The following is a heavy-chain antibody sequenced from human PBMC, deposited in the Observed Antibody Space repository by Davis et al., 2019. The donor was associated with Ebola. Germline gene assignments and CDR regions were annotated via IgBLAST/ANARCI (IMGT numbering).Heavy chain of an antibody. CDR3: ARLNLWARGGGMDV. D-gene: IGHD6-19*01. J-gene: IGHJ6*03. Sequence: GSLSLSCAASGFTFSDYSMSWIRQTPATGLDGLSYISIVGTTTYYNESVKGRFSTSRDNAKNSLFLEMNSLTDEDTAVYSVARLNLWARGGGMDVWGKGTTVTVSS. V-gene: IGHV3-48*02. CDR1: GFTFSDYS. CDR2: ISIVGTTT.